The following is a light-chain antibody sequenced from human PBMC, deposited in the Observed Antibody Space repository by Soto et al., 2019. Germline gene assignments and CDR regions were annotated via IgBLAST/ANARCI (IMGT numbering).Light chain of an antibody. J-gene: IGLJ2*01. V-gene: IGLV2-14*01. CDR2: EAA. Sequence: QSVLTQPASVSGSPGQSITISCTGTSDDIGANNYVSWYQHHPGKAPKILIYEAANRPSGISHRFSGSKSGNTASLTISGLQAEDEADYFGTSYTSASTLVFGGGTQLTVL. CDR3: TSYTSASTLV. CDR1: SDDIGANNY.